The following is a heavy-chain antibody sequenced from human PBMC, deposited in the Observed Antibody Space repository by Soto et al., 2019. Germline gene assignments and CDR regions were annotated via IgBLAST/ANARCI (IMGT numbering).Heavy chain of an antibody. V-gene: IGHV3-30*18. J-gene: IGHJ6*02. CDR3: AKGLGYRGVGNCLSGMDV. Sequence: ESGGGVVQPGRSLRLSCAAAGFTFSSYGMHWVRQAPGKGLEWVAVISYDGSNKHYGDSVKGRFTISRDNSKNTLYLQMNSLRAEDTAVYRCAKGLGYRGVGNCLSGMDVWGQGTTVTVSS. CDR2: ISYDGSNK. D-gene: IGHD2-15*01. CDR1: GFTFSSYG.